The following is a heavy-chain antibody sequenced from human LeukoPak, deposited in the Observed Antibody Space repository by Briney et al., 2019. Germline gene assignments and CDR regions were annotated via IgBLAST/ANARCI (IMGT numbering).Heavy chain of an antibody. CDR1: GFTFSSYA. D-gene: IGHD5-18*01. J-gene: IGHJ4*02. Sequence: PGGSLRLSCAASGFTFSSYAMSWVRQAPGKGLEWVSAISGSGGSTYYADSVKGRFTISRDNSKNTLYLQMNSLRAEDTAVYYCARDKGNTAMTEGFDYWGQGTLVTVSS. V-gene: IGHV3-23*01. CDR2: ISGSGGST. CDR3: ARDKGNTAMTEGFDY.